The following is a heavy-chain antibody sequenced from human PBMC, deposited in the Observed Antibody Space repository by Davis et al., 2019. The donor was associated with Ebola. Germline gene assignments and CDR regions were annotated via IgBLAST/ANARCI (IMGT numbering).Heavy chain of an antibody. CDR2: INPNSGGT. D-gene: IGHD1-26*01. CDR3: ARTFGATTPAFDI. Sequence: SVPVSRQASGYTFTGYYMHRVRQAPVQGLEWMGWINPNSGGTNYAQKFQGRVTITADESTSTAYMERSSLRSEDTAVYYCARTFGATTPAFDIWGQGTMVTVSS. J-gene: IGHJ3*02. V-gene: IGHV1-2*02. CDR1: GYTFTGYY.